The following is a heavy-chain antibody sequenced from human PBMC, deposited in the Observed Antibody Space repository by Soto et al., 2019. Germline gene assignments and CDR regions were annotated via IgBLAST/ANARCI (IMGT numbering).Heavy chain of an antibody. D-gene: IGHD2-2*01. J-gene: IGHJ6*01. CDR1: DGYSRDIGDC. Sequence: SQIMSLRYTVSDGYSRDIGDCGGSKRKTPGKGLEWIGNIYYSGSTYYTPSLKSRVTISVATSKNPFSLKLSSVTAADTAVYYCARSFPPPLLVAAARIRDCSAGMAVRGNGTTVTVSS. CDR3: ARSFPPPLLVAAARIRDCSAGMAV. V-gene: IGHV4-39*01. CDR2: IYYSGST.